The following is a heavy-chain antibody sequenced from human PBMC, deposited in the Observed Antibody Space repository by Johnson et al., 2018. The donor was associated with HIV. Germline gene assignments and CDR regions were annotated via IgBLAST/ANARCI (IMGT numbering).Heavy chain of an antibody. Sequence: MQLVESGGGLVQPGGSLKLSCAASRSSFSTYWMAWVRQAPGKRLEWLTNIRQDGNEINYADSVKGRFTISRDNAKNSLYLQMNSLRAEDTAVYYCTRGVNSEGGSIWGQGTMVTVSS. V-gene: IGHV3-7*05. D-gene: IGHD3-16*01. CDR1: RSSFSTYW. CDR3: TRGVNSEGGSI. CDR2: IRQDGNEI. J-gene: IGHJ3*02.